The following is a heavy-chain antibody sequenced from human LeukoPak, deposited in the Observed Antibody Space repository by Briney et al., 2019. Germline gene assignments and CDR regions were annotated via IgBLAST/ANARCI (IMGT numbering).Heavy chain of an antibody. V-gene: IGHV1-2*02. CDR3: ARITTVTTSLAAFDI. Sequence: GASVKVSCKASGYTFTGYYMHWVRQAPGQGLEWMGWINPNSGGTNYAQKFQGRVTIAADKSTSTAYMELSGLRSEDTAVYCCARITTVTTSLAAFDIWGQGTMVTVSS. J-gene: IGHJ3*02. D-gene: IGHD4-17*01. CDR1: GYTFTGYY. CDR2: INPNSGGT.